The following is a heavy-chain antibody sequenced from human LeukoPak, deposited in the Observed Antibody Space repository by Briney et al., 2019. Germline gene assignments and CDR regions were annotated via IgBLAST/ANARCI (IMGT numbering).Heavy chain of an antibody. CDR2: ISYDGSNK. V-gene: IGHV3-30-3*01. Sequence: GGSLRLSCAASGFTFSSYAMHWVRQAPGKGLEWVAVISYDGSNKYYADSVKGRFTISRDNSKNTLYLQMNSLRAEDTAVYYCARDPVRGMASSGWSYYYYYGMDVWGQGTTVTVSS. CDR3: ARDPVRGMASSGWSYYYYYGMDV. CDR1: GFTFSSYA. D-gene: IGHD6-19*01. J-gene: IGHJ6*02.